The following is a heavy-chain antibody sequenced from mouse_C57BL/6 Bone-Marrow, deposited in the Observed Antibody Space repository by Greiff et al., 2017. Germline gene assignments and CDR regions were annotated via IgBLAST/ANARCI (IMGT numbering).Heavy chain of an antibody. CDR2: IYPRSGNT. CDR1: GYTFTSYG. Sequence: VQRVESGAELARPGASVKLSCKASGYTFTSYGISWVKQRTGQGLEWIGEIYPRSGNTYYNEKFKGKATLTADKSSSTAYMELRSLTSEDSAVYFCAREDYGNYEAWFAYWGQGTLVTVSA. J-gene: IGHJ3*01. V-gene: IGHV1-81*01. D-gene: IGHD2-1*01. CDR3: AREDYGNYEAWFAY.